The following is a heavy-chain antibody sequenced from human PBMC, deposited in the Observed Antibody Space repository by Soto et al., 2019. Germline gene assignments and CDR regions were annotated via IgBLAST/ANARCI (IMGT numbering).Heavy chain of an antibody. CDR1: GFSFSTSGVG. Sequence: QITLKESGPTLVKPTQTLTLTCTFSGFSFSTSGVGVGWIRLPPGRALEWLALIYWNHDKRYSPSLQRRLTITKDTSKNQVVLTMTNMDPVDTATYYCAHRSNTDYVWGQGTLVTVSS. CDR3: AHRSNTDYV. J-gene: IGHJ4*02. D-gene: IGHD4-17*01. V-gene: IGHV2-5*01. CDR2: IYWNHDK.